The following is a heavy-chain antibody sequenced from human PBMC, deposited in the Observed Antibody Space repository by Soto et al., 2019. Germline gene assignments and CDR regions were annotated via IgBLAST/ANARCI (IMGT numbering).Heavy chain of an antibody. CDR3: ARERGGYSYGDS. CDR1: GYTFSDYG. V-gene: IGHV1-18*01. CDR2: VNIYRGTT. J-gene: IGHJ5*01. D-gene: IGHD5-18*01. Sequence: QVQLVQSGAEVQKPGASVRVSCKPSGYTFSDYGISWVRQAPGQGLEWMGWVNIYRGTTNYAQKFQGRVTMTTDTSTTTAYLDLTSLTSDDTAVYYCARERGGYSYGDSWGHGTLVTVSS.